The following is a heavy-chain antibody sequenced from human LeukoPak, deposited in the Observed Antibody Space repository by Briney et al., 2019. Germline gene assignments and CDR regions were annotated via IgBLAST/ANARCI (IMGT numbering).Heavy chain of an antibody. D-gene: IGHD3-22*01. J-gene: IGHJ1*01. CDR2: IKSDGST. Sequence: GGSLRLSCAASGFTFSSYWMHWVRQAPGKGLVWVSRIKSDGSTNYADSVKGRFTISRDNAKNTLSLQMNSLRAESRGQYYCARAPSEIGGYYPEYFRHWGQGTLVTVSS. CDR3: ARAPSEIGGYYPEYFRH. V-gene: IGHV3-74*01. CDR1: GFTFSSYW.